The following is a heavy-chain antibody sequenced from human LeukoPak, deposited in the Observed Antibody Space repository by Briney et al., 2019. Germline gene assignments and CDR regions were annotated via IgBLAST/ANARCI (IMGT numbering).Heavy chain of an antibody. CDR3: AKVGIVTMIVFHYYYYMDV. V-gene: IGHV3-30*02. CDR2: IRYDGSNK. D-gene: IGHD3-22*01. J-gene: IGHJ6*03. Sequence: PGGSLRLSCAASGFAFSSYAMHWVRQAPGKGLEWVAFIRYDGSNKYYADSVKGRFTISRDNSKNTLYLQMNSLRAEDTAVYYCAKVGIVTMIVFHYYYYMDVWGKGTTVTISS. CDR1: GFAFSSYA.